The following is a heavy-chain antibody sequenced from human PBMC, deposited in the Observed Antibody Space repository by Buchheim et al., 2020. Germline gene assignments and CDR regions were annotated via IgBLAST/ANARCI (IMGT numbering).Heavy chain of an antibody. J-gene: IGHJ4*02. CDR2: VYYSGSA. Sequence: QVQLQESGPGLVKPSETLSLTCAVSGVSFSSYHWSWIRQPPGKGLEWIGYVYYSGSANYNPSLEGRVTISVDTSKSQPSLKLSYVTAADTAVYFCASYYSGTNYFDYWGQG. D-gene: IGHD4-11*01. CDR3: ASYYSGTNYFDY. CDR1: GVSFSSYH. V-gene: IGHV4-59*01.